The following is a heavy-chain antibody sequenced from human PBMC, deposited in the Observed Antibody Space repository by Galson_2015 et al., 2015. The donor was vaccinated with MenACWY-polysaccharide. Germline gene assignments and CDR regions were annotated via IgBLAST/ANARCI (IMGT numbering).Heavy chain of an antibody. CDR3: AKCSGISCYSGFAFDI. V-gene: IGHV3-23*01. J-gene: IGHJ3*02. D-gene: IGHD2-15*01. CDR1: GFTFSSYA. Sequence: SLRLSCAASGFTFSSYAMVWVRLAPGKGLEWVSGIHGSDGSTYYADSVRGRFTISRDNSKNMVDLQMNSLGAEDTAIYYCAKCSGISCYSGFAFDIWGRGTMVTVSS. CDR2: IHGSDGST.